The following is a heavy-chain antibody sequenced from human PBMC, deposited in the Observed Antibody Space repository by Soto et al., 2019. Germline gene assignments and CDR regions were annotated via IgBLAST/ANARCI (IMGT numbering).Heavy chain of an antibody. V-gene: IGHV3-23*01. CDR2: ISGSGGST. CDR1: GFTFSTYA. Sequence: EVQLLESGGGLVQPGGSLRLSCAASGFTFSTYAINWVRQAPGKGLEWVSAISGSGGSTYYADSVKGRFTISRDNSKNTRYLQMNSLSAEDTAVYYCAKDSCSGGNGYFNQLYGMDVWGQGTTVTVSS. D-gene: IGHD2-15*01. J-gene: IGHJ6*02. CDR3: AKDSCSGGNGYFNQLYGMDV.